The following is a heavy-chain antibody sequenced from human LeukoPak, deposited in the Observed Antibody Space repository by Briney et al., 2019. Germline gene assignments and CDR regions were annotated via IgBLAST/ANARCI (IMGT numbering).Heavy chain of an antibody. J-gene: IGHJ6*02. CDR1: GYTFTSYD. D-gene: IGHD6-19*01. Sequence: ASVKVSCKASGYTFTSYDINWVRQATGQGLEWMGWMNPNCGNTGYAQKFQGRVTMTRNTSISTAYMELSSLRSEDTAVYYCASRYSSGSALNYWYYYYGMDVWGQGTTVTVSS. CDR3: ASRYSSGSALNYWYYYYGMDV. CDR2: MNPNCGNT. V-gene: IGHV1-8*01.